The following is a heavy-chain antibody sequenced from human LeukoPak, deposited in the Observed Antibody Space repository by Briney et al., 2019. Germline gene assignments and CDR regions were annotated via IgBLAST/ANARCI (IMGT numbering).Heavy chain of an antibody. CDR2: TSSSSITE. J-gene: IGHJ4*02. D-gene: IGHD3-10*01. CDR1: GFTFSSYS. Sequence: PGGSLRPSCAASGFTFSSYSTNWVGQAPGKGLEWRSYTSSSSITEAYADAVKGGFTSSRDKAKNALYLQMDSLREEDTAEYYCERFAGEDYWGQGTLVTVSS. V-gene: IGHV3-48*02. CDR3: ERFAGEDY.